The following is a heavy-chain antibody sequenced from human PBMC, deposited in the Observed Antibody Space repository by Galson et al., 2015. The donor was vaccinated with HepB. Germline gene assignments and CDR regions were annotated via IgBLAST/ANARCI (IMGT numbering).Heavy chain of an antibody. CDR3: ARDQGGVYAFDI. Sequence: SLRLSCAASGFTFSSYWMHWVRQAPGKGLVWVSRINSDGSSTSYADSVKGRFTISRDNAKNTLYLQMNSLRAEDTAVYYCARDQGGVYAFDIWGQGTMVTVSS. D-gene: IGHD6-13*01. CDR2: INSDGSST. J-gene: IGHJ3*02. CDR1: GFTFSSYW. V-gene: IGHV3-74*01.